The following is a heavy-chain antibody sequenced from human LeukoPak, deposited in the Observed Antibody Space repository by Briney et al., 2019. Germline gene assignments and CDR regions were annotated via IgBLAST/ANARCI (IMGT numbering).Heavy chain of an antibody. CDR1: GFTFGSYW. J-gene: IGHJ4*02. V-gene: IGHV3-7*01. CDR3: ARHYYDSSGSHFDY. CDR2: IKQDGSEK. Sequence: GGSLRLSCAASGFTFGSYWMSWVRQAPGEGLEWVANIKQDGSEKYYVDSVKGRFTVSRDNAKNSLYLQMNSLRAEDTAVYYCARHYYDSSGSHFDYWGQGTLVTVSS. D-gene: IGHD3-22*01.